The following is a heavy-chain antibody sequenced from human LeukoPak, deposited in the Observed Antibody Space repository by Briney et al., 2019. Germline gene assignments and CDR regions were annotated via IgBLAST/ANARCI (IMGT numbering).Heavy chain of an antibody. CDR2: ISGSGGST. CDR1: GFTFSSYA. J-gene: IGHJ5*02. V-gene: IGHV3-23*01. Sequence: GGSLRLSCAASGFTFSSYAMSWVRQAPGKGLEWVSAISGSGGSTYYADSVKGRFTISRDNSKNTLYLQMNSLRAEDTAVYYCAKDRRYCSGGSCRNWFGPWGQGTLVTVSS. CDR3: AKDRRYCSGGSCRNWFGP. D-gene: IGHD2-15*01.